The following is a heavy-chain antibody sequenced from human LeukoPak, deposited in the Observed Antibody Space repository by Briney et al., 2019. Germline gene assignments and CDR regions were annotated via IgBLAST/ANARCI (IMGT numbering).Heavy chain of an antibody. CDR3: ARRSSSWIWFDP. D-gene: IGHD6-13*01. CDR1: GYTFTSYW. J-gene: IGHJ5*02. CDR2: IDPSDSYT. V-gene: IGHV5-10-1*01. Sequence: GESPRISCKGSGYTFTSYWISWVRQMPGKGLEWMGRIDPSDSYTNYSPSFQGHVTISADKSISTAYLQWSSLKASDTAMYYCARRSSSWIWFDPWGQGTLVTVS.